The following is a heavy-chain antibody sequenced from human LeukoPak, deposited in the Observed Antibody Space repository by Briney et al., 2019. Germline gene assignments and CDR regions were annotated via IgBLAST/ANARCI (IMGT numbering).Heavy chain of an antibody. CDR3: ATGSGLYSPDH. V-gene: IGHV3-15*07. CDR2: IRSKTDGGTA. Sequence: GGSLRLSCAVSGLTFTNAWMNWVRQAPGKGLEWDGRIRSKTDGGTADYAAPVKGRFTISRDNSKNTLFLQMNSLKTEDTAVYYCATGSGLYSPDHWGQGTLVTVSS. CDR1: GLTFTNAW. J-gene: IGHJ4*02. D-gene: IGHD3-3*01.